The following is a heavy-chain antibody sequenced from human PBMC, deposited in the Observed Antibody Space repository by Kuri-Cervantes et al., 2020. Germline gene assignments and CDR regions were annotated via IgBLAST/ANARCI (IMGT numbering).Heavy chain of an antibody. Sequence: WGTLRLSCAASGFTFSNYGMHWVRQAPGKGLEWVAVISYDGSKKDYVDSLKGRFTISRDNSKNMLYLQMNSLRTEDTAVYHCAKGWFGELGGYYFDYWGQGTLVTVSS. J-gene: IGHJ4*02. V-gene: IGHV3-30*18. CDR3: AKGWFGELGGYYFDY. CDR1: GFTFSNYG. D-gene: IGHD3-10*01. CDR2: ISYDGSKK.